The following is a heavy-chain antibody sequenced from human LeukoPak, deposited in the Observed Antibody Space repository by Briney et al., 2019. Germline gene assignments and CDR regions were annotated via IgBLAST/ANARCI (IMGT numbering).Heavy chain of an antibody. CDR3: ASTIFGVVTPSYFDY. CDR2: ISYDGSNK. V-gene: IGHV3-30-3*01. J-gene: IGHJ4*02. CDR1: GFTFSSYA. Sequence: SGRSLRLSCAASGFTFSSYAMHWVRQAPGKGLEWVAVISYDGSNKYYADSVKGRFTISRDNSKNTLYLQMNSLRAEDTAVYYCASTIFGVVTPSYFDYWGQGTLVTVSS. D-gene: IGHD3-3*01.